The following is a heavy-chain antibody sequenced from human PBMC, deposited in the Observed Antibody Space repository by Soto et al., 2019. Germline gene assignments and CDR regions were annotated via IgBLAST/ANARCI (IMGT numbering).Heavy chain of an antibody. D-gene: IGHD3-9*01. J-gene: IGHJ4*02. CDR2: IYYSGST. CDR1: GGSISSGGYY. V-gene: IGHV4-31*02. Sequence: SETLSLTCTVSGGSISSGGYYWSWIRQHPGKGLEWIGYIYYSGSTYYNPSLKSRVTISVDTSKNQFSLKLSSVTAADTAVYYCAREVRGRYFDWSLPGPFDYWGQGTLVTVSS. CDR3: AREVRGRYFDWSLPGPFDY.